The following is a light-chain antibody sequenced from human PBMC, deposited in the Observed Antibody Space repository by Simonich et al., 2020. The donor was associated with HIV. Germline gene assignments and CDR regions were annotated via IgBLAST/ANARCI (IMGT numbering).Light chain of an antibody. V-gene: IGKV3-15*01. J-gene: IGKJ2*01. CDR2: GAS. CDR3: QQYNNWPLF. CDR1: QSVSSN. Sequence: EIVMMQSPATLSVSPGERATLSCRASQSVSSNLAWYQQKPGQAPRLLIYGASTRATGIPARFSGSVSGTEFTLTITSMQAEDFAVYYCQQYNNWPLFFGQGTKVEIK.